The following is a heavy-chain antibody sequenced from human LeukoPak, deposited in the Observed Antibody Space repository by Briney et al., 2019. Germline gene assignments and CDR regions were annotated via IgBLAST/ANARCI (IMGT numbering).Heavy chain of an antibody. CDR1: GYTFAGYY. Sequence: ASVKVSCKASGYTFAGYYMHWVRQAPGQGLEWMGWINPNSGGTNCAQKFQGRVTMTRDTSISTAYMELSRLRSDDTAVYYCARIYATGHYYYYMDVWGKGTTVTVSS. D-gene: IGHD4-17*01. V-gene: IGHV1-2*02. CDR3: ARIYATGHYYYYMDV. CDR2: INPNSGGT. J-gene: IGHJ6*03.